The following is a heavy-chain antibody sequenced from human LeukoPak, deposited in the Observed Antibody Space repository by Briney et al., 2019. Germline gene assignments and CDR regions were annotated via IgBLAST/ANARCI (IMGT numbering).Heavy chain of an antibody. CDR1: GYTLTELS. CDR3: AFPSGSYRY. V-gene: IGHV1-24*01. J-gene: IGHJ4*02. Sequence: ASVKVSCKVSGYTLTELSIHWVRQAPGKGLEWMGGFDPEDGETIYAQKFQGRVTMTADTSTDTAYMELSSLRSEDTAVYYCAFPSGSYRYWGRGTLVTVSS. D-gene: IGHD1-26*01. CDR2: FDPEDGET.